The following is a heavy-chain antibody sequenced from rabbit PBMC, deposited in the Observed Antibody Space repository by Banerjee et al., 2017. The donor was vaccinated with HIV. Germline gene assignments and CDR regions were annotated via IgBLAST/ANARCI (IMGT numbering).Heavy chain of an antibody. Sequence: QSLEESGGDLVKPGASLTLTCTASGFSFSSSYYMCWFRQAPGKGPEWIACIYVGSGSTWYASWAKGRFTISKTSSTTVTLQMTSLTAADTATYFCVRETETYAAYAGYTYYFNLWGQGTLVTV. CDR2: IYVGSGST. CDR3: VRETETYAAYAGYTYYFNL. CDR1: GFSFSSSYY. J-gene: IGHJ4*01. D-gene: IGHD7-1*01. V-gene: IGHV1S40*01.